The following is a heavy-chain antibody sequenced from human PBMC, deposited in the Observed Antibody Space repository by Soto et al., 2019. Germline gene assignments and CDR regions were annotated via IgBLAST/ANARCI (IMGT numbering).Heavy chain of an antibody. CDR2: INAGNGNT. CDR1: GYTFTSYA. CDR3: ARRIAAAGSPVYYYYYGMDV. J-gene: IGHJ6*02. Sequence: GASVKVSCKASGYTFTSYAMHWVRQAPGQRLEWMGWINAGNGNTKYSQKFQGRVTITRDTSASTAYMELSSLRSEDTAVYYCARRIAAAGSPVYYYYYGMDVWGQGTTVTVSS. V-gene: IGHV1-3*01. D-gene: IGHD6-13*01.